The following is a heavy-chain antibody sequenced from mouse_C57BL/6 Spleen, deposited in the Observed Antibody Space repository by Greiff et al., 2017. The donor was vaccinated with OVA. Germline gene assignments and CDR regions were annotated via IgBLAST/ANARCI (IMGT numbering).Heavy chain of an antibody. J-gene: IGHJ2*01. Sequence: QVQLQQSGPELVKPGASVKISCKASGYAFSSSWMNWVKQRPGKGLEWIGRIYPGDGDTNYNGKFKGKATLTADKSSSTAYMQLSSLTSEDSAVYSCATTDSNYVGNYWGQGTTLTVSS. V-gene: IGHV1-82*01. CDR1: GYAFSSSW. CDR2: IYPGDGDT. CDR3: ATTDSNYVGNY. D-gene: IGHD2-5*01.